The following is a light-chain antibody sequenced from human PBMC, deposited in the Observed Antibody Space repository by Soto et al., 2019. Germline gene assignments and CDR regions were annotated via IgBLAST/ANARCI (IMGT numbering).Light chain of an antibody. V-gene: IGKV3-20*01. J-gene: IGKJ4*01. CDR2: GAS. CDR1: QSVTSSF. Sequence: EVVLTQSPGTMSVSPGESATLCCRASQSVTSSFLAWYQQKPGQAPRLLMYGASTRATGIPDRFRGGESGTDFTLTITRLEAEDSAVYYCQLYGTSPPVTFGGGTKVDIK. CDR3: QLYGTSPPVT.